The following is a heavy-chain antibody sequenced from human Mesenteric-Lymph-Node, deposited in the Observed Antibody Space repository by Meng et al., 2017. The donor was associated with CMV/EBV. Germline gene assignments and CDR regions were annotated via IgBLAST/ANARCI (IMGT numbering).Heavy chain of an antibody. J-gene: IGHJ6*02. Sequence: GESLKISCAASGFTVSSNYMSWVRQAPGKGLEWVSVIYSGGSTYYADSVKGRFTISRDNSKNTLYLQMNSLRAEDTAVYYCAKDKQWLASGYYYGMDVWGQGTTVTVSS. D-gene: IGHD6-19*01. V-gene: IGHV3-53*01. CDR2: IYSGGST. CDR1: GFTVSSNY. CDR3: AKDKQWLASGYYYGMDV.